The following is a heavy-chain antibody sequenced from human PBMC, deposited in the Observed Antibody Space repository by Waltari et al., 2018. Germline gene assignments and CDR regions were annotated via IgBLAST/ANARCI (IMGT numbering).Heavy chain of an antibody. CDR2: IYHSGST. D-gene: IGHD3-10*01. CDR1: GGSISSSNW. V-gene: IGHV4-4*02. J-gene: IGHJ6*02. CDR3: ARDKGYYYGSGSYYYYYGMDV. Sequence: QVQLQESGPGLVKPSGTLSLTCAVSGGSISSSNWWSWVHPPPGKGLEWIGEIYHSGSTNDNPSLKSRVTISVDKSKNQFSLKLSSVTAADTAVYYCARDKGYYYGSGSYYYYYGMDVWGQGTTVTVSS.